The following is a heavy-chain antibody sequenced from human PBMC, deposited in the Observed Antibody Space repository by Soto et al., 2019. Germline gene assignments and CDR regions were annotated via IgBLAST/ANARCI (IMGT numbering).Heavy chain of an antibody. D-gene: IGHD6-6*01. CDR1: GGSFSGYY. CDR3: AREARHIGIAARPPYVDY. V-gene: IGHV4-34*01. Sequence: SETLSLTCAVYGGSFSGYYWSWIRQPPGKGLEWIGEINHSGSTNYNPSLKSRVTISVDTSKNQFSLKLSSVTAADTAVYYCAREARHIGIAARPPYVDYWGQGTLVTVSS. CDR2: INHSGST. J-gene: IGHJ4*02.